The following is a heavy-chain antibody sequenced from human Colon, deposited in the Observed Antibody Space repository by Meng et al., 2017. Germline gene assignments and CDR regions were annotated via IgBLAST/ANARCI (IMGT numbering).Heavy chain of an antibody. CDR3: ARGNRGYFYGMDV. Sequence: GESLKISCSASGFAFSNYGFHWVRQAPGKGLEWVAVIWYDGTKKSYVDSVKGRFTISRDNSKSTLYLQMNSLSAEDTAIYYCARGNRGYFYGMDVWGQGTTVTVSS. V-gene: IGHV3-33*01. CDR2: IWYDGTKK. J-gene: IGHJ6*02. CDR1: GFAFSNYG. D-gene: IGHD1-14*01.